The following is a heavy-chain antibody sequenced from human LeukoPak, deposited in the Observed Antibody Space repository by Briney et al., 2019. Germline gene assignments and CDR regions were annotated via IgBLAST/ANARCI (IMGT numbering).Heavy chain of an antibody. V-gene: IGHV1-69*13. D-gene: IGHD4-17*01. J-gene: IGHJ3*02. Sequence: ASVKVSCKASGGTFSSYAISWVRQAPGQGLEWMGGIIPIFGTANYAQKFQGRVTITADESTSTAYMELSSLRSEDTAVYYCARGARKTTVTYDAFDIWGQGTMVTVSS. CDR2: IIPIFGTA. CDR3: ARGARKTTVTYDAFDI. CDR1: GGTFSSYA.